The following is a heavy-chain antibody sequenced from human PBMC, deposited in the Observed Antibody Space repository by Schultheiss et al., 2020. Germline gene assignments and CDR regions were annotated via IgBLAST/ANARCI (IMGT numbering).Heavy chain of an antibody. CDR3: ARDPGIAAAGTPPYYYYGMDV. CDR1: GYTFTSYG. CDR2: ISAYNGNT. J-gene: IGHJ6*04. D-gene: IGHD6-13*01. Sequence: ASVKVSCKASGYTFTSYGISWVRQDPGQGLEWMGWISAYNGNTNYAQKLQGRVTMTTDTSTSTAYMELRSLRSDDTAVYYCARDPGIAAAGTPPYYYYGMDVWGEGTTVTVSS. V-gene: IGHV1-18*01.